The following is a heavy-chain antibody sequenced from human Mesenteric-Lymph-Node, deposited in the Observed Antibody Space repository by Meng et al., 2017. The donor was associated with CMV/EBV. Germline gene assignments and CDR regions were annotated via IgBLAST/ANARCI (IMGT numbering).Heavy chain of an antibody. Sequence: GGSLRLSCAASGFTFDDYAMHWVRQAPGKGLEWVSGISWNSGSIGYADSVKGRFTISRDNAKNSLYLQMNSLRAEDTALYYCAKDMGYDSVSSGMDVWGQRTTVTVSS. CDR1: GFTFDDYA. V-gene: IGHV3-9*01. J-gene: IGHJ6*02. D-gene: IGHD5-12*01. CDR2: ISWNSGSI. CDR3: AKDMGYDSVSSGMDV.